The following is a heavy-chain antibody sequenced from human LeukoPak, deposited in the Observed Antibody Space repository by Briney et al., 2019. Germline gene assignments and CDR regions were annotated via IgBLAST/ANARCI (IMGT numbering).Heavy chain of an antibody. CDR3: AREDIDVDGAAGRDYYYYYYMDV. V-gene: IGHV4-59*01. Sequence: PSETLSLTCTVSGGSMSNYTWSWIRQPPGRGLEWIGYIYYSGSTNYNPSLKSRVTISLDTSKNQFSLNLSSVTAADTAVYYCAREDIDVDGAAGRDYYYYYYMDVWGKGTTVTVSS. CDR1: GGSMSNYT. D-gene: IGHD6-13*01. J-gene: IGHJ6*03. CDR2: IYYSGST.